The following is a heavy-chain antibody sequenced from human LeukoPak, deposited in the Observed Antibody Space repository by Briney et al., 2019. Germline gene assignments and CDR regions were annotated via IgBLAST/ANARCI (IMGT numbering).Heavy chain of an antibody. V-gene: IGHV3-23*01. CDR3: ARGGLGSAFDN. Sequence: GGSLRLSCAASGFTFSSYALSWVRQAPGKGLECVSAISGSGGSTYSADSLKGRFTISRDNSKNSLYMQINSLRTDDTAVFYCARGGLGSAFDNWGEGTLVTVYS. D-gene: IGHD6-19*01. CDR2: ISGSGGST. CDR1: GFTFSSYA. J-gene: IGHJ4*02.